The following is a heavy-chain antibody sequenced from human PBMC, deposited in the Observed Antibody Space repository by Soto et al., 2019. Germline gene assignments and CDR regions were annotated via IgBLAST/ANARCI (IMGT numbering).Heavy chain of an antibody. J-gene: IGHJ6*02. CDR2: MYNTGST. CDR3: ARDLWGYCGTDCYPLDV. V-gene: IGHV4-59*01. Sequence: ETLSLTCTVSGGSIRRYYWSWVRQPPGKGLEWIGYMYNTGSTVYNPSFKSRVTISVDTSKNQFSLKLNSVTAADTAVYYCARDLWGYCGTDCYPLDVWGQGTTVTVS. D-gene: IGHD2-21*02. CDR1: GGSIRRYY.